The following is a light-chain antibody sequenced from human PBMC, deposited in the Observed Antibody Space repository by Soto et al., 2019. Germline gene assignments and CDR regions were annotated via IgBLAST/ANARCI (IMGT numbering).Light chain of an antibody. CDR1: QSIGSW. CDR3: QQYETYWT. V-gene: IGKV1-5*03. CDR2: KAS. J-gene: IGKJ1*01. Sequence: DIQMTQSPSTLSASVGDRVTITFRASQSIGSWLAWYQQKPGKAPKFLIYKASTLESGVPSGFSGSGSGTDFTLTISSLQSDDVATYDCQQYETYWTFGHATKVEIK.